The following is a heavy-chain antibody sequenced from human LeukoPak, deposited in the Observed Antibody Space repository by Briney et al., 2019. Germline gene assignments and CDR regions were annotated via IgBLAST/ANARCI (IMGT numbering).Heavy chain of an antibody. CDR1: GFTFSSYG. J-gene: IGHJ4*02. CDR2: IRYDGSNK. D-gene: IGHD2-2*01. CDR3: AKDLSSSSSSADY. Sequence: GGSLRLSRAASGFTFSSYGMHWVRQAPGKGLEWVAFIRYDGSNKYYADSVKGRFTISRDNSKNTLYLQMNSLRAEDTAVYYCAKDLSSSSSSADYWGQGTLVTVSS. V-gene: IGHV3-30*02.